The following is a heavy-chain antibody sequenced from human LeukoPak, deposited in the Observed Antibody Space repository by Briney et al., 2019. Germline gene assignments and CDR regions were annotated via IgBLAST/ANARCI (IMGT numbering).Heavy chain of an antibody. CDR2: INPSDGST. Sequence: ASVKVSCKASGYTFTSYYMQWVRQAPGQGLEWVGIINPSDGSTSSAQKFQGRVTMTRDTSTSTVYMELSRLRSDDTAVYYCALSNSWQAFDYWGQGTLVTVSS. J-gene: IGHJ4*02. D-gene: IGHD6-13*01. CDR1: GYTFTSYY. V-gene: IGHV1-46*03. CDR3: ALSNSWQAFDY.